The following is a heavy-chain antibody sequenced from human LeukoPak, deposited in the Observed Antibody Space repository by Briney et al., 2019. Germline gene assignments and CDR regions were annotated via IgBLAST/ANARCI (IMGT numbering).Heavy chain of an antibody. V-gene: IGHV3-33*08. CDR1: GLTFHSDG. Sequence: GGSLRLSCVASGLTFHSDGIHWVRQAPGKGPEWIAVISYDGKNKYYADSVKGRFTVSRDNSKNTVYLQMSNLRAEDTAVYFCARGGGLDVWGQGATVTVSS. CDR2: ISYDGKNK. D-gene: IGHD3-16*01. J-gene: IGHJ6*02. CDR3: ARGGGLDV.